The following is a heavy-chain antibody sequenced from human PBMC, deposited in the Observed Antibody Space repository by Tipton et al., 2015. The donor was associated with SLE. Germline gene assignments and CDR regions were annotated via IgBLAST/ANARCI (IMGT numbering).Heavy chain of an antibody. D-gene: IGHD3-10*01. J-gene: IGHJ5*02. V-gene: IGHV4-34*01. CDR3: VRGGGSSSGRWFDP. CDR1: GGSFSGYY. Sequence: TLSLTCAVYGGSFSGYYWSWIRQPPGKGLEWIGEINHSGSTNYNPSLKSRVTISVDASKNQFSLKLTYVTAADTALYYCVRGGGSSSGRWFDPWGRGTLVTVSS. CDR2: INHSGST.